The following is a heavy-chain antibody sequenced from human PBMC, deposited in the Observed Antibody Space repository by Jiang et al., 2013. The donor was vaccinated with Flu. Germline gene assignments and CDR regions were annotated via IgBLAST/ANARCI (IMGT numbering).Heavy chain of an antibody. CDR3: ARSRITIFGVVIISGMDV. Sequence: SGAEVKKPGSSVKVSCKASGYTFTSYDINWVRQATGQGLEWMGWMNPNSGNTGYAQKFQGRVTMTRNTSISTAYMELSSLRSEDTAVYYCARSRITIFGVVIISGMDVWGQGTTVTVSS. CDR2: MNPNSGNT. J-gene: IGHJ6*02. D-gene: IGHD3-3*01. CDR1: GYTFTSYD. V-gene: IGHV1-8*01.